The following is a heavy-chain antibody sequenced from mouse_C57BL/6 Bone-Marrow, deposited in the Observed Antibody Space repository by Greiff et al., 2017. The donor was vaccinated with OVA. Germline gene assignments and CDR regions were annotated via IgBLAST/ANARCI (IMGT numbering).Heavy chain of an antibody. CDR3: ARSGITTVVAPHWYFDV. J-gene: IGHJ1*03. CDR2: INPYNGDT. V-gene: IGHV1-20*01. D-gene: IGHD1-1*01. CDR1: GYSFTGYF. Sequence: EVQLQQSGPELVKPGDSVKISCKASGYSFTGYFMNWVMQSHGKSLEWIGRINPYNGDTFYNQKFKGKATLTVDKSSSTAHMELRSLTSEDSAVYYCARSGITTVVAPHWYFDVWGTGTTVTVSS.